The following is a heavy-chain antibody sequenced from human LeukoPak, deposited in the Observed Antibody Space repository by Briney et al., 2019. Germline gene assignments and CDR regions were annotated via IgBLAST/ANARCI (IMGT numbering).Heavy chain of an antibody. CDR1: GFTFRGSA. D-gene: IGHD1-26*01. V-gene: IGHV3-73*01. J-gene: IGHJ4*02. CDR2: IRRRANSYAT. Sequence: PGGSLRLSCAASGFTFRGSAMRGVRPASGKGLDWVGRIRRRANSYATAYAASVKGRFTISRDDSKNTAYLQMNSLKTEDTAVYYCARIVGTSSDYGGQGTVVTVSS. CDR3: ARIVGTSSDY.